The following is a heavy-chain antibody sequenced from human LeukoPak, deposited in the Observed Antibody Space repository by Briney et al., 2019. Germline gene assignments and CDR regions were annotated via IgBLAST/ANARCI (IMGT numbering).Heavy chain of an antibody. Sequence: TGGPRSFSCAASGFTFSNAWMSWVRKAPGRGLGGVGRVHTKTYGGTTDYAAPVKGRFTISRDDSKNTLYLQMSGLKTEDTAVYYCTTATIFPTHFRDYYYHMDVWGKGTTVTVSS. D-gene: IGHD3-9*01. J-gene: IGHJ6*03. CDR2: VHTKTYGGTT. CDR3: TTATIFPTHFRDYYYHMDV. CDR1: GFTFSNAW. V-gene: IGHV3-15*01.